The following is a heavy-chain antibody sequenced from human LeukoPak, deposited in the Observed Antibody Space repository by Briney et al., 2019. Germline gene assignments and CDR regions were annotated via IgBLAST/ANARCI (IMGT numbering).Heavy chain of an antibody. V-gene: IGHV1-8*01. CDR1: GYTFTSYD. D-gene: IGHD6-13*01. CDR2: MNPNSGNT. J-gene: IGHJ4*02. Sequence: ASVKVSCXASGYTFTSYDINWVRRASGQGLEWMGWMNPNSGNTGYAQKFQGRVTMTRNTSISTAYMELSSLRSEDTAVYYCARHIAAALDYWGQGTLVTVSS. CDR3: ARHIAAALDY.